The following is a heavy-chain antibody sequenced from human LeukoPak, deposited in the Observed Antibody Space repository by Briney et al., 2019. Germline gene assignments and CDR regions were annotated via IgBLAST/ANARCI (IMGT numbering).Heavy chain of an antibody. Sequence: GGSLRLSCAASGFTFSSYAMSWVRQAPGKGLEWVSAISGSGGSTYYADSVKGRFTTSRDNSKNTLYLQMNSLRAEDTAVYYCAKLPILYCSSTSCYLWGQGTLVTVSS. CDR2: ISGSGGST. CDR1: GFTFSSYA. D-gene: IGHD2-2*01. CDR3: AKLPILYCSSTSCYL. J-gene: IGHJ4*02. V-gene: IGHV3-23*01.